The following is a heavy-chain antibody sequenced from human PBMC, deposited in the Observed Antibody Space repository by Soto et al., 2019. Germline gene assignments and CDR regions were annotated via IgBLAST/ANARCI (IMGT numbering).Heavy chain of an antibody. J-gene: IGHJ4*02. V-gene: IGHV3-23*04. CDR3: AKDRLAGGFDY. CDR2: VSATAGTT. Sequence: DVQLVDSGGGLVQPGGSLRLSCAASGFSFSNYAMSWVRQAPVKGLEWVSLVSATAGTTYYTDSVKGRFTISRDNSRNTVYLQMNSLRAYYTAVYYCAKDRLAGGFDYWGQGTLVTVSS. CDR1: GFSFSNYA. D-gene: IGHD1-26*01.